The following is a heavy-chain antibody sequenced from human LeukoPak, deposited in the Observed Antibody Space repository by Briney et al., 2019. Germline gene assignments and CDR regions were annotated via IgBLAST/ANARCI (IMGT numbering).Heavy chain of an antibody. CDR2: MNPNSGNT. Sequence: ASVKVSCKASGYTFTSYDINWVRQATGQGLEWMGWMNPNSGNTGYAQKFQGRVTMTRNTSISTAYMELSSLRSEDTAVYYCARGYPVDTFRGYYYMDVWGKGTTVTISS. V-gene: IGHV1-8*01. J-gene: IGHJ6*03. CDR3: ARGYPVDTFRGYYYMDV. CDR1: GYTFTSYD. D-gene: IGHD5-18*01.